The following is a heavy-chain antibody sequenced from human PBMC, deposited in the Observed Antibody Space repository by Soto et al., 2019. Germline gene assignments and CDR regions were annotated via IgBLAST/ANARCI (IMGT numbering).Heavy chain of an antibody. D-gene: IGHD2-21*02. CDR1: GGSVSSGSYY. V-gene: IGHV4-61*01. CDR2: IYYSGST. J-gene: IGHJ6*02. Sequence: NPSETLSLTCTVSGGSVSSGSYYWSRIRQPPGKGLEWIGYIYYSGSTNYNPSLKSRVTISVDTSKNQFSLKLSSVTAADTAVYYCARWVTCGGDCYSYYYYGMDVWGQGTTVTVSS. CDR3: ARWVTCGGDCYSYYYYGMDV.